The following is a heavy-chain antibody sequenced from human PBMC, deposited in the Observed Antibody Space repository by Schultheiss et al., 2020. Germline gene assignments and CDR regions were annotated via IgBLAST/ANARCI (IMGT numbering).Heavy chain of an antibody. D-gene: IGHD3-3*01. CDR1: GGSISSYY. J-gene: IGHJ3*02. Sequence: SETLSLTCTVSGGSISSYYWSWIRQPAGKGLEWIGRIYTSGSTNYNPSLKSRVTMSVDTSKNQFSLKLSSVTAADTAVYYCAGASPPILQFLEWFSTYAFDIWGQGTMVTVSS. CDR2: IYTSGST. V-gene: IGHV4-4*07. CDR3: AGASPPILQFLEWFSTYAFDI.